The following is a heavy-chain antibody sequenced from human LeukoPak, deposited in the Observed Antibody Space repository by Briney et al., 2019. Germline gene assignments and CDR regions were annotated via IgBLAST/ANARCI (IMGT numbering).Heavy chain of an antibody. CDR3: AREVSGSYPYYFDY. Sequence: SETLSLTCAVYGGSFRGYYWSWIRQPPGKGLEWIGEINHSGRTNYNPSLKSRVTISVDTSKNQFSLKLSSVTAADTAVYYCAREVSGSYPYYFDYWGQGTLVTVSS. V-gene: IGHV4-34*01. CDR1: GGSFRGYY. D-gene: IGHD1-26*01. J-gene: IGHJ4*02. CDR2: INHSGRT.